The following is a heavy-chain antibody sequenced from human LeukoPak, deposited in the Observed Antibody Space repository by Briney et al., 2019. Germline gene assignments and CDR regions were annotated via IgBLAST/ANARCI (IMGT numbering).Heavy chain of an antibody. V-gene: IGHV4-38-2*02. J-gene: IGHJ3*02. Sequence: SETLSLTCTVSGYSISSGYFWGWIRQPPGKGLEWIGVYHVGTTDNNPSLKSRVTISVDTSKNRMSLKLSSVTAADTAVYYCARCLGFLIGSTWYPDAFDIWGQGTMVTVSS. CDR3: ARCLGFLIGSTWYPDAFDI. CDR1: GYSISSGYF. CDR2: VYHVGTT. D-gene: IGHD6-13*01.